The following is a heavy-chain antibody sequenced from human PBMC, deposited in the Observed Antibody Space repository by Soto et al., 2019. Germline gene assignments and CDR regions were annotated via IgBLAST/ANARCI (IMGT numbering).Heavy chain of an antibody. CDR1: GYTFTSYG. V-gene: IGHV1-18*01. Sequence: ASVKVSCKASGYTFTSYGISWVRQAPGQGLEWMGWISAYNGNTNYAQKLQGRVTMTTDTSTSTAYMELRSLRSEDTAGYYCARAEEPYNWFDPWGQVTQVTVSS. J-gene: IGHJ5*02. CDR2: ISAYNGNT. D-gene: IGHD1-26*01. CDR3: ARAEEPYNWFDP.